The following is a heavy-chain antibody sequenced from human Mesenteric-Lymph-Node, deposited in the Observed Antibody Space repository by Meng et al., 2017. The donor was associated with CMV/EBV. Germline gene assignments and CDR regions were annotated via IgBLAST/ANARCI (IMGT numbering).Heavy chain of an antibody. D-gene: IGHD2-21*01. CDR3: AKDWSISY. Sequence: GESLKISCVASGFDFSIFEMNWVRQAPGKGLEWLSYINGGGSSIYYEDSVKGRFTISRDNSKNTLYLQMNSLRAEDTAVYYCAKDWSISYWGQGTLVTVSS. CDR2: INGGGSSI. J-gene: IGHJ4*02. CDR1: GFDFSIFE. V-gene: IGHV3-48*03.